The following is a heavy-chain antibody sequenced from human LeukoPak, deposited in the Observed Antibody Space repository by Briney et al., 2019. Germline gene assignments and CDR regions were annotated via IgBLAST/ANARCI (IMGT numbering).Heavy chain of an antibody. D-gene: IGHD3-16*01. CDR2: IYNSGST. CDR3: ARSPGGAYFDY. Sequence: SETLSLTCTVSGGSISSSSYYWGWIRQPPGKGMEWIGNIYNSGSTHYNPSLKSRVTISADRSKNQFSLKLSSATAADTAVYYCARSPGGAYFDYWGQGTLVTVSS. J-gene: IGHJ4*02. V-gene: IGHV4-39*01. CDR1: GGSISSSSYY.